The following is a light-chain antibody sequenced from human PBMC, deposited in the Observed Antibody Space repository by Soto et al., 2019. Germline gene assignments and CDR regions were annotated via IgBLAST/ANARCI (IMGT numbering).Light chain of an antibody. V-gene: IGKV1-16*02. J-gene: IGKJ2*01. Sequence: DIQMTQSPSSLSASVGDRVTITCRASQGIRNYLAWFQQKQGKDPKSLIYAASSLQSGVPSKFSGSGSGTDFTLTISSLQPEDFATYYCQQYNTYPYTFAQGTKLEIK. CDR3: QQYNTYPYT. CDR2: AAS. CDR1: QGIRNY.